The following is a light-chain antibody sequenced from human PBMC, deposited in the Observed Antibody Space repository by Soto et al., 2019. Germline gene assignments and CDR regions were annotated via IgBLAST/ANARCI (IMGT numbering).Light chain of an antibody. CDR3: QQRNVWPPVT. J-gene: IGKJ5*01. V-gene: IGKV1-5*03. Sequence: PSALSASVGDRVAITVRASQSISRWLAWYQQKPGRAPTLLIYKASGLESGVPSRFSGSGSGTDFTLTISSLEPEASAVYYCQQRNVWPPVTFGQGTRLDIK. CDR2: KAS. CDR1: QSISRW.